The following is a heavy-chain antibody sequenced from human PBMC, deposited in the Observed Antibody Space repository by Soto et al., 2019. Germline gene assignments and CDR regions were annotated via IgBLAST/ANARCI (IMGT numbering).Heavy chain of an antibody. V-gene: IGHV4-30-4*01. CDR3: AREDYGSGSHWFDP. CDR2: IYYSGST. Sequence: SETLSLTCTVSGGSISSGDYYWSWIRQPPGKGLEWIGYIYYSGSTYYNPSLKSRLTISVDTSKNQFSLKLSSVTAADTAVYYCAREDYGSGSHWFDPWGQGTLVTVSS. D-gene: IGHD3-10*01. J-gene: IGHJ5*02. CDR1: GGSISSGDYY.